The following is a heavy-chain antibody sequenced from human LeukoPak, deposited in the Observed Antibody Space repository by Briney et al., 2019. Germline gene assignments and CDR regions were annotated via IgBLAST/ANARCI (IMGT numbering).Heavy chain of an antibody. V-gene: IGHV3-20*04. Sequence: PGGSLRLSCAASGFTSDHFDDYGISWVRQAPGKGLEWVSGINRDGGRTGYGDSVRGRFTISRDNVKNFLYLQMNSLKADDTALYYCATGGPAMGGAFEIWGPGTMVTVSS. J-gene: IGHJ3*02. CDR1: GFTSDHFDDYG. CDR3: ATGGPAMGGAFEI. CDR2: INRDGGRT. D-gene: IGHD3-16*01.